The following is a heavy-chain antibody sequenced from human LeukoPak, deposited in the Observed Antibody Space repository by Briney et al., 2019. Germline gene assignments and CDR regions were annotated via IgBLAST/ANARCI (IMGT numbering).Heavy chain of an antibody. J-gene: IGHJ4*02. CDR3: ARHYYSKSFDL. Sequence: PGGSLRLSCAASGFTFSDYYMSWIRQAPGKGLEWLSYINSGSVYANYADSVQGRFTISRDNARNSLFLQMNSLRAEDTAVYYCARHYYSKSFDLWGQGTLVTVSS. D-gene: IGHD3-22*01. CDR2: INSGSVYA. V-gene: IGHV3-11*03. CDR1: GFTFSDYY.